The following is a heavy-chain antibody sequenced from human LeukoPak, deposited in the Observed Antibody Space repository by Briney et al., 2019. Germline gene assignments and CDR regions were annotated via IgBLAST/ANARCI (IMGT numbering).Heavy chain of an antibody. CDR2: IYYSGST. J-gene: IGHJ4*02. D-gene: IGHD3-22*01. V-gene: IGHV4-30-4*01. CDR1: GGSISSGDYY. CDR3: ATHSSSYSYFDY. Sequence: SETLSLTCTVSGGSISSGDYYWSWIRQPPGKGLEWIGYIYYSGSTYYNPSLKSRITVSVDTSKNQFSLKLSSVTAADTAVYYCATHSSSYSYFDYWGQGTLVTVSS.